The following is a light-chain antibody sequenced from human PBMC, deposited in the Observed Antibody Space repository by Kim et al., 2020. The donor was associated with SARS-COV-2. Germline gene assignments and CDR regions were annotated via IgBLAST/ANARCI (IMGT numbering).Light chain of an antibody. V-gene: IGLV4-69*01. CDR1: SGHSSNA. J-gene: IGLJ3*02. Sequence: QLVLTQSPSASASLGASVKLTCTLSSGHSSNAIAWHQQQPEKGHRYLMKFNNDGSHSKGDGIPDRFSGSSSGAERYLTISSLQSEDEADYYCQTWGTGSWVFGGGTQLNVL. CDR2: FNNDGSH. CDR3: QTWGTGSWV.